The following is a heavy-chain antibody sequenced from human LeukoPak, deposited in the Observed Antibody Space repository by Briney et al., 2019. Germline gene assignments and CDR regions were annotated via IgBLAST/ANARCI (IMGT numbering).Heavy chain of an antibody. Sequence: ASVKVSCKVSGYTLTELSMHWVRQAPGKGLEWMGGFDPEDGETIYAQKFQGRVTITADESTSTAYMELSSLRSEDTAVYYCARGAEYSSSFPLFYWGQGTLVTVSS. CDR3: ARGAEYSSSFPLFY. CDR2: FDPEDGET. D-gene: IGHD6-6*01. J-gene: IGHJ4*02. CDR1: GYTLTELS. V-gene: IGHV1-24*01.